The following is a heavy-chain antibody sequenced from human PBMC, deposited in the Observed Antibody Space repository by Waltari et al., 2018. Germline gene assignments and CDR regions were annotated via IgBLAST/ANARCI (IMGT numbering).Heavy chain of an antibody. D-gene: IGHD3-22*01. CDR1: GFGFSSFT. V-gene: IGHV3-21*02. CDR2: VSSGSKYI. Sequence: EVQLVESGGGLVKPGGSLRLSCAGSGFGFSSFTLAWVRQAPGKGLEWVSSVSSGSKYIYYADSMKGRFTISRDNAKETLYLQMNSLRAEDTAVYYCARGSPLSDGYYFMPLDYWGQGTLVTVSA. J-gene: IGHJ4*02. CDR3: ARGSPLSDGYYFMPLDY.